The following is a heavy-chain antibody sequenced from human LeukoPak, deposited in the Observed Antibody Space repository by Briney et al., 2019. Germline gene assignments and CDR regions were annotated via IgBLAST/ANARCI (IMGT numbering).Heavy chain of an antibody. Sequence: SQTLSLTCTVSGGSISSGGYYWSWIRQHPGKGLEWIGYIYYSGSTNYNPSLKSRVTISVDTSKNQFSLKLSSVTAADTAVYYCARRPDYYDSSEAFDIWGQGTMVTVSS. CDR2: IYYSGST. J-gene: IGHJ3*02. CDR1: GGSISSGGYY. D-gene: IGHD3-22*01. V-gene: IGHV4-31*03. CDR3: ARRPDYYDSSEAFDI.